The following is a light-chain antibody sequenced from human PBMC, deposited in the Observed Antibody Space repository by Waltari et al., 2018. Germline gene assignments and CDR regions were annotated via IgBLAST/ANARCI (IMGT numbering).Light chain of an antibody. CDR2: EVS. Sequence: QSALTQPPSVSGSPGQSVTISCTGTSSAFGSLNRVPWYPPPPGTAPKLTIYEVSHRPSGVPVRFSGSKSGNTASLTISGLQAEDEADYYCSSYTSGSTFPYVFGTGTKVIVL. CDR1: SSAFGSLNR. V-gene: IGLV2-18*02. J-gene: IGLJ1*01. CDR3: SSYTSGSTFPYV.